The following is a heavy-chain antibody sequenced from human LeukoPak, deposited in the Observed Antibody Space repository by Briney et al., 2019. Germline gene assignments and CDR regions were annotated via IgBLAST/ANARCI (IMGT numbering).Heavy chain of an antibody. CDR3: ARGGYYDSSGYYPLGYYYYYMDV. CDR1: GFTFSSYA. V-gene: IGHV3-7*01. CDR2: IKQDGSEK. D-gene: IGHD3-22*01. J-gene: IGHJ6*03. Sequence: GGSLRLSCAASGFTFSSYAMHWVRQAPGKGLEWVANIKQDGSEKYYVDSVKGRFTISRDNAKNSLYLQMNSLRAEDTAVYYCARGGYYDSSGYYPLGYYYYYMDVWGKGTTVTVSS.